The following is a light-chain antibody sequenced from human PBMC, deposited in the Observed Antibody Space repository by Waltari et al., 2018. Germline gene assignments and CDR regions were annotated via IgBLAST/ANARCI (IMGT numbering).Light chain of an antibody. CDR3: QSYDSSLGGSV. CDR2: GNS. CDR1: SPNIGAGSD. Sequence: QSVLTQPPSVSGAPGQRVTISCTGSSPNIGAGSDVNWYQHLPGKAPKLLIHGNSNRPSGVPDRISGSKSGTSASLAITGRQAEDEADYYCQSYDSSLGGSVFGGGTKLTVL. V-gene: IGLV1-40*01. J-gene: IGLJ2*01.